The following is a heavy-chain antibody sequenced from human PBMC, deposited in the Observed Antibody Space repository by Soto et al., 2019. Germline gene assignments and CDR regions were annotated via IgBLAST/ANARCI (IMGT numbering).Heavy chain of an antibody. CDR1: GFTFSSYS. D-gene: IGHD3-10*01. J-gene: IGHJ4*02. CDR2: ISSSSSTI. Sequence: GGFLRLSCAASGFTFSSYSMNWVRQAPGKGLEWVSYISSSSSTIYYADSVKGRFTISRDNAKNSLYLQMNSLRAEDTAVYYCARANYYGSPGDFDYWGQGTLVTVSS. CDR3: ARANYYGSPGDFDY. V-gene: IGHV3-48*01.